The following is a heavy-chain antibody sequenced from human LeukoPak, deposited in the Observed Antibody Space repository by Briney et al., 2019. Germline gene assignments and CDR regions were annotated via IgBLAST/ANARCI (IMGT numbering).Heavy chain of an antibody. J-gene: IGHJ4*02. CDR2: ISAYNGNT. CDR1: GYTFTSYG. Sequence: GASVKVSCKASGYTFTSYGISWVRQAPGQGLEWMGWISAYNGNTNYAQKLQGRVTMTTGTSTSTAYMELRSLRSDDTAVYYCAILSRYSSSSGEDYWGQGTLVTVSS. V-gene: IGHV1-18*01. D-gene: IGHD6-6*01. CDR3: AILSRYSSSSGEDY.